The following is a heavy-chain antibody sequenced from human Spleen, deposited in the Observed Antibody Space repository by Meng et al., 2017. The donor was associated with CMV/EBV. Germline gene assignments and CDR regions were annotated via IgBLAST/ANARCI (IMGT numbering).Heavy chain of an antibody. Sequence: CSASGFMFSTYAIHWVRQAPGKGLEWVGVISSDGGNQYYADSVRGRFTISRDNPRNTLYLQMNSLRPEDTAVYYCAKETMVRGPHDYWGQGTLVTVSS. CDR2: ISSDGGNQ. J-gene: IGHJ4*02. CDR1: GFMFSTYA. CDR3: AKETMVRGPHDY. V-gene: IGHV3-30*14. D-gene: IGHD3-10*01.